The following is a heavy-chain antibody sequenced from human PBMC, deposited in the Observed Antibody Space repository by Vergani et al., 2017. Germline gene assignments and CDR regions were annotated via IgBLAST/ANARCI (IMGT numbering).Heavy chain of an antibody. D-gene: IGHD2-2*01. Sequence: EAQLVESGGGPVKPGGSLRLSCVGSGFILSRRTLNWVRQAPGKGLEWVSSITSDSASIKYADSVKGRFTISRDNSKNILYLQMSSLRAEDTAVYYCARDQVPAAIGLNVGNYMDVWAKGPRSPSP. J-gene: IGHJ6*03. CDR1: GFILSRRT. CDR2: ITSDSASI. V-gene: IGHV3-21*06. CDR3: ARDQVPAAIGLNVGNYMDV.